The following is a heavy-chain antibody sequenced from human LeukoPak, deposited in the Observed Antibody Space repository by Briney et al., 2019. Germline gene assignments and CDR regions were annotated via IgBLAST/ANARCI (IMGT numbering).Heavy chain of an antibody. CDR2: INPNSGGT. CDR3: ARDSFFSLLWFGELSWFDP. D-gene: IGHD3-10*01. Sequence: ASVKVSCKASGYTFTGYYMHWVRQAPGQGLEWMGWINPNSGGTNYVQKFQVRVTMTRDTSISTAYMELSRLRSDDTAVYYCARDSFFSLLWFGELSWFDPWGQGTLVTVSS. J-gene: IGHJ5*02. CDR1: GYTFTGYY. V-gene: IGHV1-2*02.